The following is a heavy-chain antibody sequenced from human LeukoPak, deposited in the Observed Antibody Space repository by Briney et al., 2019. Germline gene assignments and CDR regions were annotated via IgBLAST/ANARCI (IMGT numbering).Heavy chain of an antibody. D-gene: IGHD2-15*01. CDR2: INPSGGST. J-gene: IGHJ4*02. CDR1: GYTFTGYY. Sequence: ASVKVSCKASGYTFTGYYMHWVRQAPGQGLEWMGIINPSGGSTSYAQKFQGRVTMTRDTSTSTVYMELSSLRSEDTAVYYCARATHICSGGSCYSEKGYWGQGTLVTVSS. V-gene: IGHV1-46*01. CDR3: ARATHICSGGSCYSEKGY.